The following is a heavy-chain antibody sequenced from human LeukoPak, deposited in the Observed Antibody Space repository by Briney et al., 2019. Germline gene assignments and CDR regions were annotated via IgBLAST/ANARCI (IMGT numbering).Heavy chain of an antibody. Sequence: SETLSLTCTVSGGSISSGSYYWSWIRQPAGKGLEWIGHIYTSRSTNYNPSLMSRVTISVDTSKNQFSLKLSSVTAADTAVYYCARVTKYYSGGGFGLGFDPWGQGTLVTVSS. CDR1: GGSISSGSYY. CDR2: IYTSRST. D-gene: IGHD3-10*01. CDR3: ARVTKYYSGGGFGLGFDP. J-gene: IGHJ5*02. V-gene: IGHV4-61*09.